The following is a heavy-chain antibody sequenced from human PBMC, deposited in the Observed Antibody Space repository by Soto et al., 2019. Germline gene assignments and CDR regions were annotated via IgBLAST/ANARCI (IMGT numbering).Heavy chain of an antibody. CDR2: IYPGDSDT. D-gene: IGHD2-21*02. V-gene: IGHV5-51*01. CDR3: ARLRYCGGDCSDYNWFDP. CDR1: GYSFTSYW. Sequence: GESLKISCKGSGYSFTSYWIGWVRQMPGKGLEWMGIIYPGDSDTRYSPSFQGQVTISADKSISTAYLQWSSLKASDTAMYYCARLRYCGGDCSDYNWFDPWGQGTLVTVSS. J-gene: IGHJ5*02.